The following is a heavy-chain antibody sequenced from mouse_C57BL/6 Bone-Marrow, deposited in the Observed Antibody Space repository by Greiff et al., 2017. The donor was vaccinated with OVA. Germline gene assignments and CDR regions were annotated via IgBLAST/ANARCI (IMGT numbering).Heavy chain of an antibody. CDR3: AREDYGEAY. V-gene: IGHV1-64*01. CDR2: IHPNSGSI. CDR1: GYTFTSYW. Sequence: QVQLQQPGAELVKPGASVKLSCKASGYTFTSYWMHWVKQRPGQGLEWIGMIHPNSGSINYNEKFKSKATLTVDKSSSTAYMQLSSLTSEDSAVYYCAREDYGEAYWGQGTLVTVSA. J-gene: IGHJ3*01. D-gene: IGHD2-4*01.